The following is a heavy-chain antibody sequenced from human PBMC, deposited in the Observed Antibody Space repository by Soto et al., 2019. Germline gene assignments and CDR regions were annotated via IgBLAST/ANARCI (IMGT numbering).Heavy chain of an antibody. CDR1: GFTFGTYA. Sequence: EVDLLESGGGLVQPGGSLRLSCAASGFTFGTYAMSWVRQAPGMGLEWVSAISGTGAGTYYANSVKGRFTISRDNSRSTLFLQLNSLRAEDTAIYYCAKAMGSGTSRYSGLDVWGQGTTVTVSS. CDR3: AKAMGSGTSRYSGLDV. D-gene: IGHD3-10*01. J-gene: IGHJ6*02. CDR2: ISGTGAGT. V-gene: IGHV3-23*01.